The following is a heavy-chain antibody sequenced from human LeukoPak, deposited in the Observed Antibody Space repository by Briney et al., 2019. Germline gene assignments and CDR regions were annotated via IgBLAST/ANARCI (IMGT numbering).Heavy chain of an antibody. CDR2: INPNTGAT. D-gene: IGHD6-25*01. J-gene: IGHJ4*02. CDR3: VTLLSNAAFDY. CDR1: GSTFTGYY. Sequence: ASVKVSCKATGSTFTGYYMHWVRLAPGQGLEWMGWINPNTGATNYAQKFQGRVTMTTDTSISTAYMELSRLRSDDTAVYYCVTLLSNAAFDYWGQGTLVTVSS. V-gene: IGHV1-2*02.